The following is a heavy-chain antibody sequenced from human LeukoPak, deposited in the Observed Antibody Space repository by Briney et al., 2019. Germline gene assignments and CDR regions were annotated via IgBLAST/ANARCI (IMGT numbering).Heavy chain of an antibody. D-gene: IGHD5-24*01. CDR2: IKSKTDGGTT. CDR3: TTRPQRWLQLSGWFDP. V-gene: IGHV3-15*01. J-gene: IGHJ5*02. CDR1: GFTFSNAW. Sequence: GGSLRLSCAASGFTFSNAWMSWVRQAPGKGLEWVGRIKSKTDGGTTDYAAPVKGRFTISRDDSKNTLYLQMNSLKTEDTAVYYCTTRPQRWLQLSGWFDPWGLGTLVTVSS.